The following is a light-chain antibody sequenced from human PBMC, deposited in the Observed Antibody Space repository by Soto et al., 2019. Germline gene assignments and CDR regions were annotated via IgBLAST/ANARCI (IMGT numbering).Light chain of an antibody. Sequence: DIQMTQSPSSLSASVGARVTITCRASPSISSYLNCYQQKPGKAPKLLIYSASSLQSGVPSRFSGSGSGTDFTLTISSLQPEDCATDYCQQRYSTPHTFGGGTTVEIK. CDR3: QQRYSTPHT. CDR2: SAS. J-gene: IGKJ4*01. V-gene: IGKV1-39*01. CDR1: PSISSY.